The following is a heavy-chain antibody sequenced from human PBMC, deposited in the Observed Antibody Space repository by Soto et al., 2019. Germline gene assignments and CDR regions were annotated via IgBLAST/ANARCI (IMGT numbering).Heavy chain of an antibody. CDR2: IIPIFGTA. CDR3: ARDGRYSGSYYHAFDI. CDR1: VGTFSSYA. Sequence: SVKVSFKASVGTFSSYAISWGRKAPGQGLEWMGGIIPIFGTANYAQKFQGRVTITADESTSTAYMELSSLRSEDTAVYYCARDGRYSGSYYHAFDIWGQGTMVTVSS. J-gene: IGHJ3*02. D-gene: IGHD1-26*01. V-gene: IGHV1-69*13.